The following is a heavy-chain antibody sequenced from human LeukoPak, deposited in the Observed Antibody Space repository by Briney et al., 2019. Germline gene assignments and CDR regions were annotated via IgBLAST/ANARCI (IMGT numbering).Heavy chain of an antibody. CDR2: INPNSGVT. CDR3: ARGRTFGSGSYSAFDI. J-gene: IGHJ3*02. V-gene: IGHV1-2*02. D-gene: IGHD3-10*01. Sequence: ASVKVSCKTSGYTFTGYYMHWVRQAPGQGLEWMGWINPNSGVTNYAQKFQGRVTMTRDTSISTAYVELSRLSSIDTAVYYCARGRTFGSGSYSAFDIWGQGTMVTVSS. CDR1: GYTFTGYY.